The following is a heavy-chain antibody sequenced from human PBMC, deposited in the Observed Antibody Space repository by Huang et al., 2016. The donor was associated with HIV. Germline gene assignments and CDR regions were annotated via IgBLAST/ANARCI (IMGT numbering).Heavy chain of an antibody. CDR2: VYHTGST. V-gene: IGHV4-59*11. J-gene: IGHJ4*02. CDR3: ARDDQVDHGLGFDY. Sequence: QVQLQESGPGLVKPSETLSLTCTVSGGSISSHYWNWFRKPPGKGLEGIGNVYHTGSTNYNPALKSRVTISLDTSKNQFSLKGTSVTAADTAIYYCARDDQVDHGLGFDYWGQGTLVTVSS. CDR1: GGSISSHY. D-gene: IGHD3-10*01.